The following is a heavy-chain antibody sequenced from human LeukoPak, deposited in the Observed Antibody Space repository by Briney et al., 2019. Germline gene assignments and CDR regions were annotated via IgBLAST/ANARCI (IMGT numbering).Heavy chain of an antibody. CDR2: IIPIFGTA. D-gene: IGHD5-24*01. CDR3: ARAPDGYNTALDY. V-gene: IGHV1-69*01. CDR1: GGTFSSYA. J-gene: IGHJ4*02. Sequence: SVKVSCKASGGTFSSYAISWVRQAPGQGLEWMGGIIPIFGTANYAQKFQGRVTITADESTSTAYMELSSLRSEDTAVYYCARAPDGYNTALDYWGQGTLVTVSS.